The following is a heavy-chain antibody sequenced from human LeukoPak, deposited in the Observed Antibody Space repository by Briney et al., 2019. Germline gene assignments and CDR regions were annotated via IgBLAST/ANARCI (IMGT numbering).Heavy chain of an antibody. Sequence: SETLSLTCAVYGGSFSGYYWSWIRQPPGKGLEWIGEINHSGSTNYNPSLKSRVTISVDTSKNQFSLKLSSVTAADTAVYYCARGPLGGNPRIYYFDYWGQGTLVTVSS. D-gene: IGHD4-23*01. V-gene: IGHV4-34*01. J-gene: IGHJ4*02. CDR2: INHSGST. CDR3: ARGPLGGNPRIYYFDY. CDR1: GGSFSGYY.